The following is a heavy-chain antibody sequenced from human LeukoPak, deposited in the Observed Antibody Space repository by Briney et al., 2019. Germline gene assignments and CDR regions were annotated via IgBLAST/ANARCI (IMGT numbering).Heavy chain of an antibody. J-gene: IGHJ4*02. CDR2: IYTSGTT. Sequence: SETLSLTCTVSGGSISSYFWSWIRQPAGKELEWIGRIYTSGTTNYNTTLKSRLTMSLDTSKNQFSLRLSSVTAADTAVYYCAREDPLVAARGLDYWGQGTLVTVSS. V-gene: IGHV4-4*07. CDR3: AREDPLVAARGLDY. D-gene: IGHD2-15*01. CDR1: GGSISSYF.